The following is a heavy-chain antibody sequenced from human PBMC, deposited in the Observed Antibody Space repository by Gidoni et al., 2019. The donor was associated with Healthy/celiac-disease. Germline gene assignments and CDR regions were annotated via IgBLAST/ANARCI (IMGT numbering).Heavy chain of an antibody. CDR1: GGTFSSYA. V-gene: IGHV1-69*04. CDR2: IIPILGIA. CDR3: ARSPILVDTAMDEGCDWFDP. J-gene: IGHJ5*02. D-gene: IGHD5-18*01. Sequence: QVQLVQSGAEVKKPGSSVKVSCKDSGGTFSSYAISWVRQAPGQGLEWMGRIIPILGIANYAQKFQGRVTITADKSTSTAYMELSSLRSEDTAVYYCARSPILVDTAMDEGCDWFDPWGQGTLVTVSS.